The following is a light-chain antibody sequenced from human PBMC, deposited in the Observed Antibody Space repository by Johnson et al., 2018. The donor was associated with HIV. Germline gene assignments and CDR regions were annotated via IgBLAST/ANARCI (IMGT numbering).Light chain of an antibody. V-gene: IGLV1-51*02. CDR3: GTWDSSLSAGI. CDR2: ENN. Sequence: QSVLTQPPSVSAAPGQKVTISCSGSSSNIGNNYVSWYQQLPGTAPKLLIYENNMRPSGIPDRFSGSKSGTSATLGITGLQTGDEADYYCGTWDSSLSAGIFGTGTKVTVI. CDR1: SSNIGNNY. J-gene: IGLJ1*01.